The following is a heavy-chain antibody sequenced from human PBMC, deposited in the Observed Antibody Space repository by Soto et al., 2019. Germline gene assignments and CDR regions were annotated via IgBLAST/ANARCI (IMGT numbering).Heavy chain of an antibody. J-gene: IGHJ5*02. V-gene: IGHV4-59*01. D-gene: IGHD3-10*01. CDR3: ARDATMVRGVIAYNWFDP. CDR2: IYYSGST. CDR1: GGSISSYY. Sequence: SETLSLTCTVSGGSISSYYWSWIRQPPGKGLEWIGYIYYSGSTNYNPSLKSRVTISVDTSKNQFSLKLSSVTAADTAVYYCARDATMVRGVIAYNWFDPWGQGTLVTVSS.